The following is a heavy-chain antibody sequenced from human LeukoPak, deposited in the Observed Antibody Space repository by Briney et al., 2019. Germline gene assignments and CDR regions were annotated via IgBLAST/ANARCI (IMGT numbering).Heavy chain of an antibody. Sequence: GGSLRLSCAASGFTFSSYGMHWVRQAPGKGLEWVAVISYDGSNKYYADSVKGRFTISRDNSKNTLYLQMNSLRAEDTAVYYCAKVAVAGAYYFDSWGQGTLVTVSS. CDR3: AKVAVAGAYYFDS. D-gene: IGHD6-19*01. CDR2: ISYDGSNK. CDR1: GFTFSSYG. V-gene: IGHV3-30*18. J-gene: IGHJ4*02.